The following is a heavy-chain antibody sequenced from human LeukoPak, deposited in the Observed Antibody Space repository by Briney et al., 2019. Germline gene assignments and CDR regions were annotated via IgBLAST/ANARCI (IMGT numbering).Heavy chain of an antibody. D-gene: IGHD3-22*01. V-gene: IGHV4-39*07. J-gene: IGHJ3*02. CDR3: ARRGYYYDSSGYYYHAFDI. CDR2: IYHSGST. Sequence: PSETLSLTCTVSGGSISSSSYYWGWIRQPPGKGLEWIGSIYHSGSTYYNPSLKSRVTISVDTSKNQFSLKLSSVTAADTAVYYCARRGYYYDSSGYYYHAFDIWGQGTMVTVSS. CDR1: GGSISSSSYY.